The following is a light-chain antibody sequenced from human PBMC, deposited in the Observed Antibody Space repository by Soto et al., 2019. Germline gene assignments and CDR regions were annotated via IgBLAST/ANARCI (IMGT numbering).Light chain of an antibody. CDR3: QQYNSYSPT. V-gene: IGKV1-5*03. J-gene: IGKJ1*01. CDR2: KAS. Sequence: DIQMTQSPSTLSASVGDRVTITCRASQTISSWLAWYQQKPGKAPKVLIYKASSLESGVPSRFSCSGSGTEFTLTIRSLQPDDFATYYCQQYNSYSPTFGQGTKVEIK. CDR1: QTISSW.